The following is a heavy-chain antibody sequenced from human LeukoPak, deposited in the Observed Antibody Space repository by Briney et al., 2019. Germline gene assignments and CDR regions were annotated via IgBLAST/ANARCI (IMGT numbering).Heavy chain of an antibody. D-gene: IGHD6-13*01. Sequence: GGSLRLSCAASGFTLSDHYMDWVRQAPGEGLEWVSTVSGSNGNTHYADSVKGRFTISRDNSKNTLYLQMNSLRAEDTAVYYCVRESPVAAVGRSWFDPWGQGTLVTVSS. CDR1: GFTLSDHY. J-gene: IGHJ5*02. CDR2: VSGSNGNT. CDR3: VRESPVAAVGRSWFDP. V-gene: IGHV3-23*01.